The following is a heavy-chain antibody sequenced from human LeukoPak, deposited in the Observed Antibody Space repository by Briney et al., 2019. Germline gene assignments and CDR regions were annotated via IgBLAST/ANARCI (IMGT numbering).Heavy chain of an antibody. V-gene: IGHV3-23*01. J-gene: IGHJ4*02. D-gene: IGHD6-13*01. CDR2: ISGSGGST. CDR1: GFTFSSYA. Sequence: GGSLRLSCAASGFTFSSYAMSWVRQAPGKGLEWVSAISGSGGSTYYADSVKGRFTISRDNSKNTLYLQMNSLRAEDTAVYYCARWKPQSRAAAGTPFDYWGQGTLVTVSS. CDR3: ARWKPQSRAAAGTPFDY.